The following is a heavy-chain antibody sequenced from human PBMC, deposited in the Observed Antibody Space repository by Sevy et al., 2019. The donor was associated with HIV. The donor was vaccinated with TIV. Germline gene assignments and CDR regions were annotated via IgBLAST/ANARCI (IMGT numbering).Heavy chain of an antibody. CDR2: FDPEDGER. V-gene: IGHV1-24*01. CDR1: GYTLTEFS. D-gene: IGHD3-22*01. CDR3: ATTKEYYDSSGYPFDS. Sequence: ASVKVSCKVPGYTLTEFSMHWVRQAPGKVLEWMGTFDPEDGERIYSQKFQVRFTMTEDTSTHTAYMELNSLGSEDTAVYYCATTKEYYDSSGYPFDSWGQGTLVTVSS. J-gene: IGHJ4*02.